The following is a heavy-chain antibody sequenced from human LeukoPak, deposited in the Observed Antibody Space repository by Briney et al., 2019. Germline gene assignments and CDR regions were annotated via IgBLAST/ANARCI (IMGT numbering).Heavy chain of an antibody. CDR1: GYTFTSYG. CDR2: ISAYNGNT. J-gene: IGHJ6*02. V-gene: IGHV1-18*01. D-gene: IGHD3-3*01. CDR3: ARGGYYDFWRRRDIYYYGMDV. Sequence: ASVKVSCKASGYTFTSYGISWVRQAPGQGLEWMGWISAYNGNTNHAQKLQGRVTMTTDTSTSTAYMELRSLRSDDTAVYYCARGGYYDFWRRRDIYYYGMDVWGQGTTVTVSS.